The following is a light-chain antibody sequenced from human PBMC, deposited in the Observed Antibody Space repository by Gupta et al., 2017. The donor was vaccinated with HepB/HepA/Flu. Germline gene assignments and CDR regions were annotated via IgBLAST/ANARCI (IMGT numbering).Light chain of an antibody. CDR3: NSRDSSGNHLVV. V-gene: IGLV3-19*01. J-gene: IGLJ2*01. Sequence: SSVLTQDPAVSVALGQTVRLTCQGDSLRSYYASWYQQKPGQAPVLVIYGKNNRPSGIPDRFSGSSSGNTASLTITGAQAEDEADYYCNSRDSSGNHLVVFGGGTKLTVL. CDR2: GKN. CDR1: SLRSYY.